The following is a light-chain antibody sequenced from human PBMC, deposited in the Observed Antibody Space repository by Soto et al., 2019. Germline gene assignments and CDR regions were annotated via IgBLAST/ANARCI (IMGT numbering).Light chain of an antibody. CDR1: QGIRRW. CDR2: AAC. Sequence: DIQMTQSPSSVSASVGDRVTITCRASQGIRRWLAWYQQKPGKAPKLLIYAACSLQSVVPSRLSGSGSGTDFTLTISRLQSEDFATYDFQQAKSPALNYVGGTKVEIK. J-gene: IGKJ4*01. CDR3: QQAKSPALN. V-gene: IGKV1-12*01.